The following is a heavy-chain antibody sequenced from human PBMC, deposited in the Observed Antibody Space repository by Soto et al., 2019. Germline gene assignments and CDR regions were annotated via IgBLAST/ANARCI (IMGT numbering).Heavy chain of an antibody. CDR2: ISSSSSYI. CDR1: GFTFSSYS. Sequence: GGSLRLSCAASGFTFSSYSMNWVRQAPGKGLEWVSSISSSSSYIYYADSVKGRFTISRDNAKNSLYLQMNSLRAEDTAVYYCARAMYRLHREAFDIWGQGTMVTVSS. CDR3: ARAMYRLHREAFDI. J-gene: IGHJ3*02. V-gene: IGHV3-21*01. D-gene: IGHD2-2*01.